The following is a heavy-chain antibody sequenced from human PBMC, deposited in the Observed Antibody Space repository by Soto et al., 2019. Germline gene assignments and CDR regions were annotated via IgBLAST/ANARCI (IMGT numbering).Heavy chain of an antibody. CDR3: AHTWGLPFDY. D-gene: IGHD3-16*01. CDR2: IYWNDDK. V-gene: IGHV2-5*01. CDR1: GFSLRTTGVG. J-gene: IGHJ4*02. Sequence: QITLKESGPTLVEPTQTLTLTCTYSGFSLRTTGVGVGWIRQPPGKALEWLGIIYWNDDKRYSPSLKNRSTLTSDISKSQAVPTMTNMDPVDTATCYCAHTWGLPFDYWGQGTLVIVSS.